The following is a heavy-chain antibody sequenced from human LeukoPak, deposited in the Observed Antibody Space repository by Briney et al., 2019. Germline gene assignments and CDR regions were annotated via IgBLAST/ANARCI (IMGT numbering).Heavy chain of an antibody. CDR1: GGSINSGSNY. J-gene: IGHJ4*02. V-gene: IGHV4-61*02. CDR3: TGDFGSGSYRFDY. CDR2: IYTSGST. D-gene: IGHD3-10*01. Sequence: PSETLSLTCTVSGGSINSGSNYWTWIRQPAGKGLEWIGRIYTSGSTNYNPSLKSRVTISLDTSKNQFSLNLNSVTAADTAMYYCTGDFGSGSYRFDYWGQGTLVTVSS.